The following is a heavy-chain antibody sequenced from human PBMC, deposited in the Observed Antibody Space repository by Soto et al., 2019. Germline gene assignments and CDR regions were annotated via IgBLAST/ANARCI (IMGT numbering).Heavy chain of an antibody. D-gene: IGHD6-6*01. CDR2: ISGSGGST. CDR1: GFTLSSYA. V-gene: IGHV3-23*01. J-gene: IGHJ5*02. Sequence: LRLSCAASGFTLSSYAMSWVRQAPGKGLEWVSAISGSGGSTYYADSVKGRFTISRDNSKNTLYLQMNSLRAEDTAVYYCAKDRAARPNWFDPWGQGTLVTVSS. CDR3: AKDRAARPNWFDP.